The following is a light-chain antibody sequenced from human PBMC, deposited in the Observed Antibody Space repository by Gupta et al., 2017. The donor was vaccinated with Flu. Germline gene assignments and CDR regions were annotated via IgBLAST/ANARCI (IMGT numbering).Light chain of an antibody. V-gene: IGKV1-5*03. CDR1: QSIDTW. Sequence: DIQMPQSPSTLSASVGDRVTITCRASQSIDTWLAWYQQKPGKAPNLLIYKGAKRQRCVPSRFSGSGSGTKFTLTSSSRQTDDFATYYGQQDKSFWTFGQGTKVEVK. J-gene: IGKJ1*01. CDR3: QQDKSFWT. CDR2: KGA.